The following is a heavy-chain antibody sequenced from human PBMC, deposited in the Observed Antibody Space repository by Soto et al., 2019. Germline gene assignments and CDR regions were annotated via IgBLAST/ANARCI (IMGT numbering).Heavy chain of an antibody. D-gene: IGHD3-3*01. J-gene: IGHJ4*02. V-gene: IGHV3-30-3*01. CDR2: ISYDGSNK. Sequence: QVQLVESGGGVVQPGRSLRLSCAPSGFTFSNYAMHWVRQAPGKGLEWVAVISYDGSNKYYADSVKGRFTISRDNXKXTPXLQMNSLRAEDTAVYYCARDKRDLRFLEWSYYFDYWGQGTLVTVSS. CDR1: GFTFSNYA. CDR3: ARDKRDLRFLEWSYYFDY.